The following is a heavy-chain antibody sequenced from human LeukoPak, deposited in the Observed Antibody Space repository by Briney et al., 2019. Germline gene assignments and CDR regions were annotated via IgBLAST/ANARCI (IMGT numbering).Heavy chain of an antibody. J-gene: IGHJ4*02. V-gene: IGHV3-11*06. CDR2: ITSSSSST. CDR1: GFTVSDYY. Sequence: PGGSLRLSCAASGFTVSDYYISWIRQAPGKGLEWVSYITSSSSSTNYADSVKGRFTVSRDNAKNSLYLQMNSLRAEDTAVYYCARAAAAAGTRPWDYWGQGTLVTVSS. D-gene: IGHD6-13*01. CDR3: ARAAAAAGTRPWDY.